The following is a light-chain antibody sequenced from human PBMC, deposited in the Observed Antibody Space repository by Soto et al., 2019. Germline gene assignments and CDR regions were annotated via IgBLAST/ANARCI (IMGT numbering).Light chain of an antibody. CDR2: EGS. CDR1: SSDVGSYNL. Sequence: QSALTQPASVSGSPGQSITISCTGTSSDVGSYNLVSWYQQHPGKAPQLMIYEGSKRPSGVSHRFSGSKSGNTAALTISGLQAEDEADYYCCSYAGSSIVVFGGGTKVTVL. V-gene: IGLV2-23*01. J-gene: IGLJ2*01. CDR3: CSYAGSSIVV.